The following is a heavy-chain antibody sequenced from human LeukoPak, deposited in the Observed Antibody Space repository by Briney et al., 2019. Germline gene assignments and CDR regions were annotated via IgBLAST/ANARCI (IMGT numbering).Heavy chain of an antibody. CDR1: GYIFTSYW. J-gene: IGHJ4*02. V-gene: IGHV5-51*01. CDR3: ARSTGYAFSYIDF. CDR2: IYPGDSDT. D-gene: IGHD1-1*01. Sequence: KLGESLKISCKASGYIFTSYWIDWVRQVPGKGLEGMGIIYPGDSDTRYNPSFQGQVTISVDKSIATAYLQWSSLKASDTAIYYCARSTGYAFSYIDFWAQGTLVTVSS.